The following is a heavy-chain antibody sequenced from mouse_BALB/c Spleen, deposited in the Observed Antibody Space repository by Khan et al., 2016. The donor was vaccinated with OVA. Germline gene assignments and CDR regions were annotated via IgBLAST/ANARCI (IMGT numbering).Heavy chain of an antibody. D-gene: IGHD1-1*01. CDR3: TRGNYYGSSSWFAY. CDR1: GYTFTEYT. V-gene: IGHV1-18*01. J-gene: IGHJ3*01. Sequence: VRLQQSGPELVKPGASVKISCKTSGYTFTEYTMHWVKESHGKSLEWIGSIFPNNGYTTYNQEFRGKATLTADKSSSTAYMELRSLTSGDSAFYYCTRGNYYGSSSWFAYWGQGTLVTVSA. CDR2: IFPNNGYT.